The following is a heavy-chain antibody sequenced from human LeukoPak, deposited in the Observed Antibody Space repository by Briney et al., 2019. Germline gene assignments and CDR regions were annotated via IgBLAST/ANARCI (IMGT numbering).Heavy chain of an antibody. Sequence: SEILSRTCTVSGGSISSSSYYWGWIRQPPGKGLEWIGSIYYSGSTYYNPPLKSRVTISVDTSKNQFSLSLSSVTAADTAVYHCARHSGIGMAQLYFDYWGQGTLVTVSS. V-gene: IGHV4-39*01. CDR2: IYYSGST. CDR1: GGSISSSSYY. CDR3: ARHSGIGMAQLYFDY. D-gene: IGHD1-26*01. J-gene: IGHJ4*02.